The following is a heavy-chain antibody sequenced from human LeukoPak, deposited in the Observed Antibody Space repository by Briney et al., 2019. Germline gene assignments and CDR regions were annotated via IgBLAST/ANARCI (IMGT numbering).Heavy chain of an antibody. D-gene: IGHD2-2*01. CDR1: GFTFSSYG. Sequence: PGGSLRLSCAASGFTFSSYGMHWVRQAPGKGLEWVAVIWYDGSNKYYADSVKGRFTISRDNSKNTLYLQMNSLRAEDTAVYYCARERAYQLLAMFSIPDYMDVWGKGTTVTVSS. J-gene: IGHJ6*03. V-gene: IGHV3-33*08. CDR3: ARERAYQLLAMFSIPDYMDV. CDR2: IWYDGSNK.